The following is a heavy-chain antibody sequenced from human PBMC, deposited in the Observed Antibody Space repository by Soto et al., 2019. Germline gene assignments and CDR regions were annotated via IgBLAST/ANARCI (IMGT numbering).Heavy chain of an antibody. CDR2: IGSGSTI. D-gene: IGHD3-10*01. Sequence: PAAAPRPSWAGGGFCFSDYCKSWVRGARGKGLEWVSYIGSGSTIYYADSVKGRFTISRDNAKNSLYLQMNSLRDEDTAVYYCARGYGSGNYYNRVFAPWGQGTLVTVPP. J-gene: IGHJ5*02. CDR3: ARGYGSGNYYNRVFAP. V-gene: IGHV3-11*04. CDR1: GFCFSDYC.